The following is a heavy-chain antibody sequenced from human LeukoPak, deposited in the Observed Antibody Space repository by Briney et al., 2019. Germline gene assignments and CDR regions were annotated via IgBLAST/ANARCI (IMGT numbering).Heavy chain of an antibody. CDR2: ISSGSSTI. J-gene: IGHJ4*02. V-gene: IGHV3-48*02. CDR1: GFTFSSYS. CDR3: ARRRAYSGYDSDY. D-gene: IGHD5-12*01. Sequence: GGSLRLSCAASGFTFSSYSMNWVRQAPGKGLEWVSYISSGSSTIYYADSVKGRFTISRDNAENSLYLQMDSLRDEDTAVCYCARRRAYSGYDSDYWGQGTLVTVSS.